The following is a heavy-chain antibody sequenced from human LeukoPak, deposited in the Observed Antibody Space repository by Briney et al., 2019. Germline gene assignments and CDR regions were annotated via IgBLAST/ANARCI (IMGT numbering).Heavy chain of an antibody. CDR2: IYYRGMT. J-gene: IGHJ4*02. CDR1: GGSVSSGGYA. Sequence: SETLSLTCAVSGGSVSSGGYAWSWIRQPPGKGLEWIGYIYYRGMTYFNPSLKSRVSISVDTSKNQFSLKLTSVTAADTAVYYCASIAARSDYWGQGTLVAVSS. D-gene: IGHD6-6*01. CDR3: ASIAARSDY. V-gene: IGHV4-30-4*07.